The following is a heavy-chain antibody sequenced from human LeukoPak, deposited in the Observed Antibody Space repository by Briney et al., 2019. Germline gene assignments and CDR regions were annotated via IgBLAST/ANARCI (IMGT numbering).Heavy chain of an antibody. V-gene: IGHV5-10-1*01. J-gene: IGHJ5*02. CDR2: IDPSDSYT. D-gene: IGHD6-13*01. Sequence: GESLKISCKGSGYSFTSYWISWVRQMPGKGLEWMGRIDPSDSYTNYSPSFQGHVTISADKSISTAYLQWSSLKASDTAMYYCARLISSRFLLGGDWFDPWGQGTLVTVSS. CDR1: GYSFTSYW. CDR3: ARLISSRFLLGGDWFDP.